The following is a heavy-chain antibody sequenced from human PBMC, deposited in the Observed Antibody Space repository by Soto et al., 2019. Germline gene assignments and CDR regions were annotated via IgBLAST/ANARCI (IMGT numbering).Heavy chain of an antibody. CDR2: IRSKANSYAT. CDR1: GFTFSGSA. CDR3: TSPNSYYYDPHAFDI. D-gene: IGHD3-22*01. J-gene: IGHJ3*02. V-gene: IGHV3-73*01. Sequence: GGSLRLSCAASGFTFSGSAMHWVRQASGKGLEWVGRIRSKANSYATAYAASVKGRFTISRDDSKNTAYLQMNSLKTEDTAVYYCTSPNSYYYDPHAFDIWGQGTMVTVSS.